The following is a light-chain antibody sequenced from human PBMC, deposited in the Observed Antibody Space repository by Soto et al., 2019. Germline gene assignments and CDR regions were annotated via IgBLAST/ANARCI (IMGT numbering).Light chain of an antibody. CDR2: EVS. CDR1: STDVGGYNY. V-gene: IGLV2-14*01. J-gene: IGLJ1*01. Sequence: QSALAQPSSVSGSPGQSITISCTGTSTDVGGYNYVSWYQHHPGKGPKLIIYEVSNRPSGVSDRFSGSKSGNKASLIISNLXAEDESDYYCGSYTSTDTPFVFGTGTKVTLL. CDR3: GSYTSTDTPFV.